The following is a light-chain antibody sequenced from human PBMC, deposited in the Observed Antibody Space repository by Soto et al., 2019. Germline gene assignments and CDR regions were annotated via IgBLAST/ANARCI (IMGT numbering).Light chain of an antibody. CDR2: QDS. CDR1: KLGDKY. V-gene: IGLV3-1*01. Sequence: SYDLTQPPSVSVSPGQTASITCSGDKLGDKYACWYQQKPGQSPVLVIYQDSKRPSGIPERFSGSNSGNTATLTISGTQAMDEADYYCQAWDSSTASSYVFGTGTKVTVL. CDR3: QAWDSSTASSYV. J-gene: IGLJ1*01.